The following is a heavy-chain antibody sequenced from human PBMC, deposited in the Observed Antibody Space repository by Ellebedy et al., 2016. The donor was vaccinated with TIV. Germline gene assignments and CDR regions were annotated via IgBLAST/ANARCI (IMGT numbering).Heavy chain of an antibody. CDR3: ARRSSAYALDY. CDR1: GYTFSSNY. CDR2: TDPSGGST. D-gene: IGHD5-12*01. J-gene: IGHJ4*02. V-gene: IGHV1-46*01. Sequence: AASVKVSCKASGYTFSSNYMHWVRQPPGQGLEWMGITDPSGGSTNYAQKFQGRVTMTRDTSTSTVYMELSSLRSEDTAVYYCARRSSAYALDYWGQGTLVTVSS.